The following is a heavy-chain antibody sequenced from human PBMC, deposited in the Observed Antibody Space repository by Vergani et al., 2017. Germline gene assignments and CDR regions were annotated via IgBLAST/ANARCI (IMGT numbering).Heavy chain of an antibody. D-gene: IGHD2-2*01. CDR3: ARFSSTSCYAFDI. CDR1: GGSISSGGYS. Sequence: QVQLQQWGAGLVKPSQTLSLTCAVSGGSISSGGYSWSWIRQPPGKGLEWIGYIYHSGSTYYNPSLKSRVTISVDRSKNQFSLKLSSVTAADTAVYYCARFSSTSCYAFDIWGQGTMVTVSS. CDR2: IYHSGST. V-gene: IGHV4-30-2*01. J-gene: IGHJ3*02.